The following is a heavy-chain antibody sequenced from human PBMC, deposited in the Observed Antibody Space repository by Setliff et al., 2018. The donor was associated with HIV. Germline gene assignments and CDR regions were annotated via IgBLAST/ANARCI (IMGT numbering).Heavy chain of an antibody. CDR1: GGSISSSSYY. CDR3: ASYGGGSENDAFRV. J-gene: IGHJ3*01. Sequence: SETLSLTCTVSGGSISSSSYYWGWIRQPPGKGLEWIGSIYYSGSTYYNPSLKSRVTISVDTSKNQSSQNVNSVTAADTAVYYCASYGGGSENDAFRVWGQGTMVTVSS. D-gene: IGHD4-17*01. V-gene: IGHV4-39*01. CDR2: IYYSGST.